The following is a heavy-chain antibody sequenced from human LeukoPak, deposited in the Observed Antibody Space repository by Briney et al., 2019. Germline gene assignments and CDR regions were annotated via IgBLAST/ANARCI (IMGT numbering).Heavy chain of an antibody. CDR2: IYSGGRK. J-gene: IGHJ4*02. D-gene: IGHD3-16*01. CDR3: ARDMITFGGVTAFDY. Sequence: IYSGGRKYYADSVKGRFSISRDNSKNKRALEMKNIGAEDTAVYYCARDMITFGGVTAFDYWGQGTLVTVSS. V-gene: IGHV3-53*01.